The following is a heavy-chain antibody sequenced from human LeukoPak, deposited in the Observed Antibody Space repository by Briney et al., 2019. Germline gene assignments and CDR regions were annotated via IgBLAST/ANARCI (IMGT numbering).Heavy chain of an antibody. J-gene: IGHJ3*02. Sequence: PGGSLRLSCAASGFTFSDYYMSWIRQAPGKGLEWVSYISRSGSTIYYADSVKGRFTISRDNAKNSLYLQMNSLRAEDTAVYYCAGGRPLRGTTSAFDIWGQGTMVTVSS. D-gene: IGHD3-16*01. CDR3: AGGRPLRGTTSAFDI. CDR2: ISRSGSTI. V-gene: IGHV3-11*01. CDR1: GFTFSDYY.